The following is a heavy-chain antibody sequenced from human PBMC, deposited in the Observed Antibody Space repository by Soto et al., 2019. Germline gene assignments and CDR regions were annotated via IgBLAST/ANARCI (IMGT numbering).Heavy chain of an antibody. V-gene: IGHV4-31*03. CDR3: ARVWDSSGPNFDY. Sequence: QVQLQESGPGLVKPSQTLSLTCTVSGGSISSGGYYWSWIRQHPGKGLEWIGYVYYSGSTYYNSSLKSRVTISVDTSKNQFSLKLSSVTAADTAVYYCARVWDSSGPNFDYWGQGTLVTVSS. D-gene: IGHD3-22*01. J-gene: IGHJ4*02. CDR2: VYYSGST. CDR1: GGSISSGGYY.